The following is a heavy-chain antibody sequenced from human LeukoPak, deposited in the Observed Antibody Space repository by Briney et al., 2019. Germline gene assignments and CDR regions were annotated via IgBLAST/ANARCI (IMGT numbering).Heavy chain of an antibody. CDR1: GFTFSIYG. D-gene: IGHD6-6*01. V-gene: IGHV3-48*01. Sequence: GGSLRLSCAASGFTFSIYGMNWVRQAPGKGLEWVSYINLNSRTIDYADSVRGRFTIFRDNAKSSLYLQMNSLRAEDTAVYYCARGGAARPDYWGQGTLVTVFS. CDR3: ARGGAARPDY. CDR2: INLNSRTI. J-gene: IGHJ4*02.